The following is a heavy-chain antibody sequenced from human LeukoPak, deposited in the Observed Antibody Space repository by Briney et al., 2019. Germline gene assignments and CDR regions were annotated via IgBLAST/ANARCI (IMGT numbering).Heavy chain of an antibody. V-gene: IGHV3-21*01. J-gene: IGHJ4*02. CDR3: ASADGAGYYFDY. D-gene: IGHD6-19*01. CDR1: GFTVSSKY. Sequence: PGGSLRLSCAASGFTVSSKYMNWVRQAPGKGLEWVSSISSSSSYIYYADSVKGRFTISRDNAKNSLYLQMNSLRAEDTAVYYCASADGAGYYFDYWGQGTLVTVSS. CDR2: ISSSSSYI.